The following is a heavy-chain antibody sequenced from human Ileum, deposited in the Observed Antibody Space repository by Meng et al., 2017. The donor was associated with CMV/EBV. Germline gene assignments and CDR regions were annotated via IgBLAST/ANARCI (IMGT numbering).Heavy chain of an antibody. J-gene: IGHJ3*02. CDR3: ARDPFIKAFDI. CDR1: GFTFSNYG. Sequence: GESLKISCAASGFTFSNYGMHWVRQAPGKGLEWVTFIRDNGGNIYYADSVKGRFTVSRDNSKNTLYLQMNSLRPEDTAVYYCARDPFIKAFDIWGQGTMVTVSS. CDR2: IRDNGGNI. V-gene: IGHV3-30*02.